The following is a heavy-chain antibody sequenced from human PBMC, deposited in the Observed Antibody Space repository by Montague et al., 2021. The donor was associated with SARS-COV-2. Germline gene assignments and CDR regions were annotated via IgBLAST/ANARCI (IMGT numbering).Heavy chain of an antibody. CDR2: ISYDGSNK. CDR1: GFTFSSYG. CDR3: AKEERWLPNWFDP. Sequence: SLRLSCAASGFTFSSYGMHWVRQAPGKGLEWVAVISYDGSNKYYADSVKGRFTISRDNSKNTLYLQMNSLRAEDTAVHYCAKEERWLPNWFDPWGQGTLVTVAS. D-gene: IGHD5-24*01. J-gene: IGHJ5*02. V-gene: IGHV3-30*18.